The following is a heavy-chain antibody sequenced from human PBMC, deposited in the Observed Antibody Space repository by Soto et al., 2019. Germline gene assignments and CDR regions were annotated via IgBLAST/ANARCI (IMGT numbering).Heavy chain of an antibody. CDR3: ARNLDFDY. Sequence: PSETLSLTCTVPGASMSSGGYYWTWIRQSPGKGLEWIGYIYYSGSTYYNPSLESRVAISLDTSRSQFSLTLHSVTAADTAIYYCARNLDFDYWGQGTLVTVSS. CDR1: GASMSSGGYY. CDR2: IYYSGST. J-gene: IGHJ4*02. V-gene: IGHV4-31*03. D-gene: IGHD1-7*01.